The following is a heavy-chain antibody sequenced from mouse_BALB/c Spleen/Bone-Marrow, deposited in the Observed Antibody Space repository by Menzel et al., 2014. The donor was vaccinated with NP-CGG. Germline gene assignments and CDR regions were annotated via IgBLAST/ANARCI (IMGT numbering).Heavy chain of an antibody. D-gene: IGHD1-1*01. CDR3: ASYYYGSAWFAY. J-gene: IGHJ3*01. CDR2: IDPANGNT. Sequence: EVQLVESGAELVKPGASVKLSCTASGFNIKDTYMRWVKQRPEQGLEWIGRIDPANGNTKYDPKFQGKATITADTSSNPAYLQLSSLTSEDTAVYYCASYYYGSAWFAYWGQGTLVTVPA. CDR1: GFNIKDTY. V-gene: IGHV14-3*02.